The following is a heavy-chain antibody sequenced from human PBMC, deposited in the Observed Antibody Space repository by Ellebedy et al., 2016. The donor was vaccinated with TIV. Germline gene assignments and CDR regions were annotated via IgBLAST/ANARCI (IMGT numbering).Heavy chain of an antibody. CDR1: GFTFSSFA. CDR2: IKQDGSEK. J-gene: IGHJ2*01. D-gene: IGHD4-17*01. V-gene: IGHV3-7*01. Sequence: GGSLRLXXAASGFTFSSFAMSWVRQAPGKGLEWVANIKQDGSEKYYVDSVKGRFTISRDNAKNLLYLQMNSLRAEDTAVYYCAREVLSTVTTGGWYFDLWGRGTLVTVSS. CDR3: AREVLSTVTTGGWYFDL.